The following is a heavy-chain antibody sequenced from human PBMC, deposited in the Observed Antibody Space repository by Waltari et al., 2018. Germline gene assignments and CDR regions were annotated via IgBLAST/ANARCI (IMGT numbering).Heavy chain of an antibody. J-gene: IGHJ4*02. CDR2: SNGDGSST. Sequence: EVQLVESGGGLVQPGGSLRLSCAASGFTFRSHWMHWVRQAPGKGLVWVSRSNGDGSSTSYADSVKGRFTISRDNAKNTLYLQMNNLRAEDTAVYYCARVGIRGSGYYRGVDFWGQGTPVTVSS. V-gene: IGHV3-74*01. D-gene: IGHD3-22*01. CDR3: ARVGIRGSGYYRGVDF. CDR1: GFTFRSHW.